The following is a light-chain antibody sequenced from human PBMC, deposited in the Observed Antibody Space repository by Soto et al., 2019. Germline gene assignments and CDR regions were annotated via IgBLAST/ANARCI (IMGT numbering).Light chain of an antibody. Sequence: QYVLTQPASVSGSPGQSITISCTGTSSDSGSYNLVSWYQQHPGKAPKLLIYEVSKRPSGVSARVSGSKSGTTASLTVSGLQAEDEDDYYCSCGRGNTHVLFGGGTKLTVL. CDR2: EVS. V-gene: IGLV2-23*02. CDR3: CSCGRGNTHVL. J-gene: IGLJ2*01. CDR1: SSDSGSYNL.